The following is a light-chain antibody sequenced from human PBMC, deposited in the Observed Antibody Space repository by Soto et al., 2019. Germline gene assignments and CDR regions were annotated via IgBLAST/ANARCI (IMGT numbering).Light chain of an antibody. CDR3: QQYNNWPTWT. V-gene: IGKV3-15*01. Sequence: EIVMTQSPATLSVSPGERATLSCRASQSVSSNVAWYQQIPGQAPRLLIYGASTRATGIPARFSGSGSGTEFTLTISSLQSEDFAVYYCQQYNNWPTWTFGQGTKVDIK. CDR2: GAS. CDR1: QSVSSN. J-gene: IGKJ1*01.